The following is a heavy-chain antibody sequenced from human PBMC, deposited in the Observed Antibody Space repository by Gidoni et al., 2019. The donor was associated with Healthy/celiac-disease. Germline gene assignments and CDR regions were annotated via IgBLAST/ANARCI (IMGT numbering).Heavy chain of an antibody. V-gene: IGHV1-18*01. J-gene: IGHJ4*02. D-gene: IGHD6-19*01. CDR3: ARMYSSGWYAWGRDGNFDY. CDR1: GYIFTSYA. CDR2: ISSYNGNT. Sequence: QVQLMQSGAEVKKPGASPKFSCKASGYIFTSYAISWVRQAPGPGREWVGWISSYNGNTNYAEKLQGSVTRTTDTATSTAYMGLRRLRSGDTAVYYCARMYSSGWYAWGRDGNFDYWGQGTLVTVSS.